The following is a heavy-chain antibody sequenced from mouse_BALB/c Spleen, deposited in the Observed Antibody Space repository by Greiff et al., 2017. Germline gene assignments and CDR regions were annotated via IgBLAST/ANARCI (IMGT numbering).Heavy chain of an antibody. CDR2: ISSGGST. Sequence: EVQVVESGGGLVKPGGSLKLSCAASGFTFSSYAMSWVRQTPEKRLEWVASISSGGSTYYPDSVKGRFTISRDNARNILYLQMSSLRSEDTAMYYCARVYYGNSYYAMDYWGQGTSVTVSS. V-gene: IGHV5-6-5*01. CDR1: GFTFSSYA. D-gene: IGHD2-1*01. J-gene: IGHJ4*01. CDR3: ARVYYGNSYYAMDY.